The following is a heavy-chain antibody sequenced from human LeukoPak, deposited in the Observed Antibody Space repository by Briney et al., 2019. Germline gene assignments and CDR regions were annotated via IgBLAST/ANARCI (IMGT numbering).Heavy chain of an antibody. CDR2: IYHSGST. V-gene: IGHV4-38-2*02. D-gene: IGHD4-11*01. CDR1: DYSISSSYY. CDR3: ARTYTNYPNRPFDY. J-gene: IGHJ4*02. Sequence: PSETLSLTCSVSDYSISSSYYWGWIRQPPGKGLEWIGNIYHSGSTYYNPSLTGRVTISVDTSKNQFSLKLSSVTAADTAVYYCARTYTNYPNRPFDYWGQGTLATVSS.